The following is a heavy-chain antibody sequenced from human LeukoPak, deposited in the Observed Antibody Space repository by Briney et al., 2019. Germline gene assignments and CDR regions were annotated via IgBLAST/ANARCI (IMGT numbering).Heavy chain of an antibody. Sequence: SETLSLTCAVYGGSFSGYYWSWIRQPPGKGLEWIGEINHSGSTNYNPSLKSRVTISVDTSKNQFSLKLTSVTAADTAIYYCARRNDFDIWGQGTMVTVSS. CDR1: GGSFSGYY. J-gene: IGHJ3*02. CDR2: INHSGST. V-gene: IGHV4-34*01. CDR3: ARRNDFDI.